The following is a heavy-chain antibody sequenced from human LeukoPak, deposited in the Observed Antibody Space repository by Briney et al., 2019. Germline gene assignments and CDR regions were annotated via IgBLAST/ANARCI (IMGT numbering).Heavy chain of an antibody. D-gene: IGHD2-2*01. Sequence: GGSLRLSCAASGFTFSSYGMHWVRQAPGKGLEWVAFIRYDGSNKYYADSVKGRFTISRDDSKNTLYLQMNSLRAEDTAVYYCARNENIVVVPAPLYYMDVWGKGTTVTVSS. J-gene: IGHJ6*03. V-gene: IGHV3-30*02. CDR3: ARNENIVVVPAPLYYMDV. CDR1: GFTFSSYG. CDR2: IRYDGSNK.